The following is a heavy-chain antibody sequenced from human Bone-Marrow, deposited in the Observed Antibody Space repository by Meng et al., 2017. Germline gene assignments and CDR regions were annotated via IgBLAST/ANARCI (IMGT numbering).Heavy chain of an antibody. CDR2: IYYSGST. CDR3: ARTKYSSGWHGYFFDF. CDR1: GGSISTYY. J-gene: IGHJ4*02. Sequence: QVQLQESGPGLVRPSDTLSLTCTVSGGSISTYYWSWIRQPQGKGPEWIGYIYYSGSTNYNPSLKSRVAISVDTSSDQFSLKLRSVTAADTAVYYCARTKYSSGWHGYFFDFWGQGILVTVSS. D-gene: IGHD6-19*01. V-gene: IGHV4-59*07.